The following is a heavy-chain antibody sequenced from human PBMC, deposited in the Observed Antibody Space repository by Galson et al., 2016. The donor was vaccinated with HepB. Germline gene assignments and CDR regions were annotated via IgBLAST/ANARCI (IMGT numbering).Heavy chain of an antibody. D-gene: IGHD2-21*02. J-gene: IGHJ4*02. CDR1: GFIFSVYN. V-gene: IGHV4-30-4*08. CDR3: ARERDCGGDCRLVDY. Sequence: LRLSCAASGFIFSVYNMNWARQAPGKGLEWIGYIFYYERTYYNPSLKSRLTMSVDTSKNQFSLKLSSVTAADTAIYYCARERDCGGDCRLVDYWGQGTLVTVSS. CDR2: IFYYERT.